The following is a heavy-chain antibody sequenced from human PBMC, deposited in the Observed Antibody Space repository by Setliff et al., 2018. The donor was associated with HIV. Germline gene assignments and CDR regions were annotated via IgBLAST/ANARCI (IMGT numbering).Heavy chain of an antibody. CDR2: INPSSGHT. J-gene: IGHJ4*02. Sequence: ASVKVSCKASGYTFTSYYIHWVRQAPGQGLEWMGIINPSSGHTSYAQKFQGRVTMTRDTSTSTVYMELSSLRSEDTAVYYCARARGYCSSTNCYHYFDYWGQGTLVTVSS. CDR3: ARARGYCSSTNCYHYFDY. V-gene: IGHV1-46*01. CDR1: GYTFTSYY. D-gene: IGHD2-2*01.